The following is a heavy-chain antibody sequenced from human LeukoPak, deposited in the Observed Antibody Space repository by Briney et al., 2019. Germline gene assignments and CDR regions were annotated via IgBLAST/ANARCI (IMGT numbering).Heavy chain of an antibody. Sequence: GGSLRLSCTASGFTISSNYMSWVRQAPGKGLEGVSVIYSGGSTYYADSVKSRFTISRDNSKNPLYLQMNSLRAEDTAVYYCARHRAERSYYFYYYYGMDVWGQGTTVTVSS. CDR2: IYSGGST. V-gene: IGHV3-66*04. J-gene: IGHJ6*02. D-gene: IGHD1-26*01. CDR1: GFTISSNY. CDR3: ARHRAERSYYFYYYYGMDV.